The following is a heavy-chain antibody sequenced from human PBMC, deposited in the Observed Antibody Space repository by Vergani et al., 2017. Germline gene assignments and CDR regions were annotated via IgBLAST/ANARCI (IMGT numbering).Heavy chain of an antibody. V-gene: IGHV1-46*03. CDR1: GYPFTSYY. J-gene: IGHJ4*02. CDR3: ARVGYCSSTSGPIFDY. D-gene: IGHD2-2*01. Sequence: QVQLVQSGAEVKKPGASVKVSCKASGYPFTSYYMHWVRQAPGQGLEWMGIINPSGGSTSYAQKFQGRVTMTRETSTSTVYMELSSLRSEDTAVYYCARVGYCSSTSGPIFDYWGQGTLVTVSS. CDR2: INPSGGST.